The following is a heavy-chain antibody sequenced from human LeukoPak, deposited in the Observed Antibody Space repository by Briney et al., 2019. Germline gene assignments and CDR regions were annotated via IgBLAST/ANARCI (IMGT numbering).Heavy chain of an antibody. J-gene: IGHJ6*03. V-gene: IGHV4-4*07. CDR2: FYVGVGP. D-gene: IGHD3-22*01. CDR1: GGSMYSNY. CDR3: ARMRPYDSTGYSPGHYMDV. Sequence: PSETLSLTCSVSGGSMYSNYWRWIRQTAGKGLEWIGRFYVGVGPNYNPSFKSRVTMSVDTSKNQLVLKLSAVTAADTAVYYCARMRPYDSTGYSPGHYMDVWGKGTTVTVYS.